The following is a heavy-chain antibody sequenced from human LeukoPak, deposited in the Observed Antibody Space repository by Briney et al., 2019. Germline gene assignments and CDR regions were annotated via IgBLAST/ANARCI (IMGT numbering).Heavy chain of an antibody. V-gene: IGHV3-7*01. Sequence: HAGGSLRLSCAAAGFTFSSYWMSWVRQAPGKGLEWVANIRQDGINKYYVDSVKGRFTISRDNAKNSLYLQMNSLRAEDTAVYYCTRVGAVAGKQAISDYSGQGTLVTVSS. D-gene: IGHD6-13*01. CDR3: TRVGAVAGKQAISDY. J-gene: IGHJ4*02. CDR1: GFTFSSYW. CDR2: IRQDGINK.